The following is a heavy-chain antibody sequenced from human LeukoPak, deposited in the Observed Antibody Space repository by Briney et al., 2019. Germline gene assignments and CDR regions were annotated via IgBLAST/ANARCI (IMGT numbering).Heavy chain of an antibody. V-gene: IGHV5-51*01. Sequence: GESLKISCKGSGYSFTSYWIGWVRQMPGKDLEWMGIFSPGDSDSRYSPSFQGQVTISADKSISTVYLQWSSLKASDTAMYYCARRLHRDAFDIWGQGTMVTVSS. CDR3: ARRLHRDAFDI. CDR2: FSPGDSDS. CDR1: GYSFTSYW. J-gene: IGHJ3*02.